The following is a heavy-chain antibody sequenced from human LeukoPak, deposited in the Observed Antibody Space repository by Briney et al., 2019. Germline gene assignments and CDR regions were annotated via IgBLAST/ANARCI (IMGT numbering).Heavy chain of an antibody. J-gene: IGHJ4*02. CDR3: ARGLYYYDSSGYSHFDY. Sequence: ASVKVSCKASGYTFTGYYMHWVRQAPGQGLEWMGWINPNGGGTNYAQKFQGRVTMTRDTSISTAYMELSRLRSDDTAVYYCARGLYYYDSSGYSHFDYWGQGTLVTVSS. CDR2: INPNGGGT. CDR1: GYTFTGYY. V-gene: IGHV1-2*02. D-gene: IGHD3-22*01.